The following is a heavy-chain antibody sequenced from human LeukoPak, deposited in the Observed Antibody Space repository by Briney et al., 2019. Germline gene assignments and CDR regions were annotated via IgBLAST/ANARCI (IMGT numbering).Heavy chain of an antibody. CDR1: GYTLTELS. CDR2: FDPEDGET. Sequence: GASVKVSCKVSGYTLTELSMHWVRQAPGKGLEWMGGFDPEDGETIYAQKFQGRVTMTEDTSTDTAYMELSSLRSEDTAVYYCATTGITIFGVAVYYFDYWGQGTLVTVSS. J-gene: IGHJ4*02. CDR3: ATTGITIFGVAVYYFDY. V-gene: IGHV1-24*01. D-gene: IGHD3-3*01.